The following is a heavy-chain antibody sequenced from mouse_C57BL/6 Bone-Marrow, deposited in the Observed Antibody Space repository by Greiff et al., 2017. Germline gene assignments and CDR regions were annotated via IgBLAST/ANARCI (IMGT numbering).Heavy chain of an antibody. CDR2: IDPSDSYT. Sequence: QVQLQQSGAELVMPGASVKLSCKASGYTFTSYWMHWVKQRPGQGLEWIGEIDPSDSYTNYNQKFKGKSPLTVDKSSSTAYMQLRSLTSEDSAVYYCARSYYGSSYALAWFAYWGQGTLVTVSA. CDR3: ARSYYGSSYALAWFAY. J-gene: IGHJ3*01. V-gene: IGHV1-69*01. CDR1: GYTFTSYW. D-gene: IGHD1-1*01.